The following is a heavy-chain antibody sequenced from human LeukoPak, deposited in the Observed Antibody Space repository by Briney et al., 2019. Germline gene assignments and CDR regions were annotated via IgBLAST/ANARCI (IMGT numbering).Heavy chain of an antibody. V-gene: IGHV3-15*05. J-gene: IGHJ4*02. Sequence: GRSLRLSCAASGFTFSSYGMHWVRQAPGKGLEWVGRIKRKTDGGTTDYATPVKGRFTISRDNAKNTLYLQMNSLRAEDTAVYYCARVSAPGDYWGQGTLVTVSS. CDR2: IKRKTDGGTT. CDR3: ARVSAPGDY. D-gene: IGHD6-25*01. CDR1: GFTFSSYG.